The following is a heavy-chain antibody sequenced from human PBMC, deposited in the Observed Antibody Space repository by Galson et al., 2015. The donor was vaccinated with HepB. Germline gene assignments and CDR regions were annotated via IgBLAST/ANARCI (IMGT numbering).Heavy chain of an antibody. V-gene: IGHV1-18*04. CDR2: ISAYNGNT. J-gene: IGHJ4*02. Sequence: SVKVSCKASGYTFTSYGISWVRQAPGQGLEWMGWISAYNGNTNYAQKLQGRVTMTTDTSTSTAYMELRSLRSDDTAVYYCARYPIPFGGVIVGPLNYWGQGTLVTVSS. CDR3: ARYPIPFGGVIVGPLNY. D-gene: IGHD3-16*02. CDR1: GYTFTSYG.